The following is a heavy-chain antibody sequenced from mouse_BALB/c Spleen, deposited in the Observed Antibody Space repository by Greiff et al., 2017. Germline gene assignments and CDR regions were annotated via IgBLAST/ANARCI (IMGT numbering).Heavy chain of an antibody. V-gene: IGHV3-6*02. CDR3: ASPLTGDYAMDY. J-gene: IGHJ4*01. D-gene: IGHD4-1*01. CDR2: ISYDGSN. CDR1: GYSITSGYY. Sequence: EVQLVESGPGLVKPSQSLSLTCSVTGYSITSGYYWNWIRQFPGNKLEWMGYISYDGSNNYNPSLKNRISITRDTSKNQFFLKLNSVTTEDTATYYCASPLTGDYAMDYWGEGTSGTVSS.